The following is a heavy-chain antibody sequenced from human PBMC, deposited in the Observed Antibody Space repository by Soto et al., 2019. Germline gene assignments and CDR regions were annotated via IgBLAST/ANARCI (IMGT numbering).Heavy chain of an antibody. V-gene: IGHV2-5*02. CDR2: IYWDDDK. D-gene: IGHD2-15*01. Sequence: QITLKESGPTLVKPTQTLTLTCTFSGFSLSTSGVGVGWIRQPPGKAPEWLAIIYWDDDKRYSPFLKSGLTITKDTSKNQVVLTMTNVDPVETATYSCAHRILGRPFDYWGQGTLVTVSS. CDR1: GFSLSTSGVG. CDR3: AHRILGRPFDY. J-gene: IGHJ4*02.